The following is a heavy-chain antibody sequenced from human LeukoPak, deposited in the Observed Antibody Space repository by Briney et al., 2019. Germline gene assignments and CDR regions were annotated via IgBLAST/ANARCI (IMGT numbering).Heavy chain of an antibody. V-gene: IGHV3-23*01. CDR2: INRSGGAT. CDR1: GFTFDDYA. D-gene: IGHD3-16*01. CDR3: AKSQYYGYYYMDV. Sequence: GGSLRLSCAASGFTFDDYAMHWVRQAPGKGLEWVSSINRSGGATYYADSVKGRFSISRDNSRNTVYLLMNGLRAEDTAIYYCAKSQYYGYYYMDVWGEGTTVTISS. J-gene: IGHJ6*03.